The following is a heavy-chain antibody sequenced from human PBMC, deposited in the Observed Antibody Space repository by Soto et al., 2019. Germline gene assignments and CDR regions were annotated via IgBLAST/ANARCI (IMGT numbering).Heavy chain of an antibody. CDR2: ISSSSSYI. CDR3: ARDRTVTPTRPFDY. J-gene: IGHJ4*02. CDR1: GSIFSSYT. Sequence: PGGSLRLSCAASGSIFSSYTMNWVRQAPGKGLEWVSSISSSSSYIYYADSMKGRFTISRDNAKNSLYLQMNSLRAEDTAVYYCARDRTVTPTRPFDYWGQGTLVTVSS. V-gene: IGHV3-21*01. D-gene: IGHD4-17*01.